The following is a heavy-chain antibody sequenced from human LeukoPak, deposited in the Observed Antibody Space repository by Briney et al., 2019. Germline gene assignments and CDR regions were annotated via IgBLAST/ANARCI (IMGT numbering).Heavy chain of an antibody. CDR1: GYTFTSYG. V-gene: IGHV1-18*01. CDR2: ISAYNGNT. Sequence: ASVKVSCKXSGYTFTSYGISWVRQAPGQGLEWTGRISAYNGNTNYAQKLQGRVTMTTDTSTSTAYMELRSLRSDDTAVYYCARVIAVAGIDWYFDYWGQGTLVTVSS. D-gene: IGHD6-19*01. J-gene: IGHJ4*02. CDR3: ARVIAVAGIDWYFDY.